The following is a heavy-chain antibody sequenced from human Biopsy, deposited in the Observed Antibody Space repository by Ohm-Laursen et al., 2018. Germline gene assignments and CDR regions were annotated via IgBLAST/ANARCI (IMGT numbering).Heavy chain of an antibody. J-gene: IGHJ6*02. CDR3: ARNLRLAITMNSGETTHSLHFAMDV. CDR1: EFSFSDYH. V-gene: IGHV3-11*01. D-gene: IGHD3/OR15-3a*01. Sequence: GSLRLSCTASEFSFSDYHMAWIRQTPGKGLEWVSNINPSGSDVKSADFVRGRFSLSRDNAKKSLYLQMSSLRAEDTAIYYCARNLRLAITMNSGETTHSLHFAMDVWGQGASVIVSS. CDR2: INPSGSDV.